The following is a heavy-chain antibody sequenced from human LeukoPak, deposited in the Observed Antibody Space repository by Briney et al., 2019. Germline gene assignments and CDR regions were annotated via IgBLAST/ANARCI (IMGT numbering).Heavy chain of an antibody. CDR1: GGSISSGGYY. CDR3: ARDRGYGSGSYYYDGGFDP. J-gene: IGHJ5*02. CDR2: IYYSGST. D-gene: IGHD3-10*01. V-gene: IGHV4-31*03. Sequence: SETLSLTCTVSGGSISSGGYYWSWIRQHPGKGLEWIGYIYYSGSTYYNPSLKSRVTISVDTSKNQFSLKLSSVTAADTAVYYCARDRGYGSGSYYYDGGFDPWGQGTLVTVSP.